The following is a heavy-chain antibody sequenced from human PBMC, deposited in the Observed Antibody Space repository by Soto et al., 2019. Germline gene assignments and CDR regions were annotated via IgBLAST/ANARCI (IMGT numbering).Heavy chain of an antibody. D-gene: IGHD3-10*01. CDR2: MNPNSGNT. Sequence: PSVKVSCKASGYTFTSYDINWVRQATGQGLEWMGWMNPNSGNTGYAQKFQGHVTISADKSISTAYLQWSSLKASDTAMYYCARHYSYYGMDVWGQGTTVTVSS. CDR1: GYTFTSYD. V-gene: IGHV1-8*01. CDR3: ARHYSYYGMDV. J-gene: IGHJ6*02.